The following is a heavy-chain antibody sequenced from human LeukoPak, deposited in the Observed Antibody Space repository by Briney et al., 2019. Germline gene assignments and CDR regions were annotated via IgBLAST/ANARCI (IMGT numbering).Heavy chain of an antibody. D-gene: IGHD1-26*01. V-gene: IGHV3-7*03. CDR3: TRLTHSGTLLPVDYYYYYYMDV. CDR1: GFTFSSYW. Sequence: GGSLRLSCVASGFTFSSYWMSWVRQAPGKGLEWVANIKQDGSEKYYVDSVKGRFTISRDNAKNSLYLQMNSLKTEDTAVYYCTRLTHSGTLLPVDYYYYYYMDVWGKGTTVTISS. J-gene: IGHJ6*03. CDR2: IKQDGSEK.